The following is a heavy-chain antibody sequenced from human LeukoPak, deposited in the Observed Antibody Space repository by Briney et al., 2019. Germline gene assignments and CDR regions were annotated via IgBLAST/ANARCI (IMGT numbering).Heavy chain of an antibody. CDR3: ARGGLRPKDTYYYDSSGYYDY. CDR2: INPNSGGT. Sequence: ASVKVSCKASGYTFTGYYMHWVRQAPGQGLEWMGWINPNSGGTNYAQKFQGRVTMTRDTSISTAYMELSGLRSDDTAVYYCARGGLRPKDTYYYDSSGYYDYWGQGTLVTVSS. CDR1: GYTFTGYY. V-gene: IGHV1-2*02. J-gene: IGHJ4*02. D-gene: IGHD3-22*01.